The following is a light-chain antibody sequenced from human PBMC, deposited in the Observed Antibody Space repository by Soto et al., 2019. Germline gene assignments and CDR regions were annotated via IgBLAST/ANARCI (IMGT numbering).Light chain of an antibody. J-gene: IGKJ5*01. CDR1: QSVLYSSNNKNY. CDR3: QQYYSTPIT. CDR2: WAS. Sequence: DIVMTQSPDSLAVSLGERATINCESSQSVLYSSNNKNYLAWYQQKPGQPPKLLIYWASTRESGVPDRFSGSGSGTDFTLTISSLQAEDVAANYCQQYYSTPITFGQGTRLEN. V-gene: IGKV4-1*01.